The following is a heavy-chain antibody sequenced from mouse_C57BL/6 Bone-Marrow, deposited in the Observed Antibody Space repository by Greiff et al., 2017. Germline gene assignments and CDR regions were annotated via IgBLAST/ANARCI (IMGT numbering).Heavy chain of an antibody. CDR2: SRNKANDYTT. V-gene: IGHV7-1*01. CDR1: GFTFSDFY. D-gene: IGHD3-3*01. CDR3: ARDAGLGSWFAY. J-gene: IGHJ3*01. Sequence: EVKVVESGGGLVQSGRSLRLSCATSGFTFSDFYMEWVRQAPGKGLEWIAASRNKANDYTTEYSASVKGRFIVSRDTSHSILYLQMNALRAEDTAIYYCARDAGLGSWFAYWVQGTLVTVSA.